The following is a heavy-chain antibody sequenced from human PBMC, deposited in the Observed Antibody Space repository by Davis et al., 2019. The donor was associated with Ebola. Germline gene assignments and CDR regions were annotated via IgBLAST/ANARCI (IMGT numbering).Heavy chain of an antibody. CDR1: GFTFSTYS. CDR3: AKEIIAVAISRPFQH. CDR2: ISSDSDYI. D-gene: IGHD6-19*01. V-gene: IGHV3-21*04. J-gene: IGHJ1*01. Sequence: PGGSLRLSCAASGFTFSTYSMSWVRQAPGKGLEWVSSISSDSDYIYYADSAKGRFTISRDNAKNSLYLQMNSLRAEDTAVYYCAKEIIAVAISRPFQHWGQGTLVTVSS.